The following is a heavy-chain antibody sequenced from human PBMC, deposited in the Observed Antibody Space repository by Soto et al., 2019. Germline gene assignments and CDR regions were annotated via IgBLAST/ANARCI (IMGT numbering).Heavy chain of an antibody. CDR2: INGNNGNT. J-gene: IGHJ4*02. V-gene: IGHV1-3*05. CDR3: ARPMNYNDSLDY. CDR1: GYTFTSYS. Sequence: QVQLVQSGAEEKKPGASVKVSCKASGYTFTSYSMHWVRQAPGQRLEWMGWINGNNGNTRYSQNFQGRVTITRDTSASTDYMELGSLRSEDTAVYYCARPMNYNDSLDYWGQGTLVPVSS. D-gene: IGHD3-10*01.